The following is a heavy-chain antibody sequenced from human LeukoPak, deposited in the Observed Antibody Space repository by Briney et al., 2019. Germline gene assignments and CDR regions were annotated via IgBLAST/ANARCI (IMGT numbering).Heavy chain of an antibody. J-gene: IGHJ2*01. CDR3: ARDKALRNWYFDL. CDR1: GYSISSGYY. Sequence: SETLSLTCAVSGYSISSGYYWGWIRQPPGKGLEWIGYILNTGSANYNPSLKSRVTISIDTSKNQFSLKLTSVTAADTAVYYCARDKALRNWYFDLWGRGTLATVSS. CDR2: ILNTGSA. V-gene: IGHV4-38-2*02.